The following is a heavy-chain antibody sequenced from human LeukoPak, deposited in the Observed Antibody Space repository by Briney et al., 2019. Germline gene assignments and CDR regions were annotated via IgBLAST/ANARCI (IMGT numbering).Heavy chain of an antibody. V-gene: IGHV3-23*01. J-gene: IGHJ4*02. Sequence: GGSLRLSCAASGFTFSSYAMSWVRQAPGKGLEWVSAISGSGGSTYYADSVKGRFTISRDNSKNTLYLQMNSLRAEDTAVYYCAKDLGYYDSSGYYWDYFDYWGQGTLVTVSS. CDR1: GFTFSSYA. CDR3: AKDLGYYDSSGYYWDYFDY. CDR2: ISGSGGST. D-gene: IGHD3-22*01.